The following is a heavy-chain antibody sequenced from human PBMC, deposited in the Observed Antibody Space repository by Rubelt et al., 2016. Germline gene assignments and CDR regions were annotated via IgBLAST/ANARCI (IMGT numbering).Heavy chain of an antibody. Sequence: QVQLQESGPGLVKPSETLSLICTVSRDSISSYYWSWIRQPAGKGLEWIGRMYTSGSPNYNPSLKSRVSMSVDTSKGQFSLGLNSVTAADTAVYYCARHPRILTGEGWFDSWGQGTLVTVSS. CDR1: RDSISSYY. V-gene: IGHV4-4*07. D-gene: IGHD7-27*01. CDR2: MYTSGSP. CDR3: ARHPRILTGEGWFDS. J-gene: IGHJ5*01.